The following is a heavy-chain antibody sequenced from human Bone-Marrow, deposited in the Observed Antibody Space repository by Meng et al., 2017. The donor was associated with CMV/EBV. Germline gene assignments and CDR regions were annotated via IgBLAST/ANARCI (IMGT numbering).Heavy chain of an antibody. CDR1: GFNFSNYW. V-gene: IGHV3-7*01. J-gene: IGHJ4*02. Sequence: GGSLRLSCVASGFNFSNYWMTWVRQAPGKGLEWVANIGEDGSEKFYVDSVRGRFTISRDNAKNSLYLQMHSLSAEDSAVYYCARHEVKSVREQQLVFDYWGQGALVTVSS. D-gene: IGHD6-13*01. CDR2: IGEDGSEK. CDR3: ARHEVKSVREQQLVFDY.